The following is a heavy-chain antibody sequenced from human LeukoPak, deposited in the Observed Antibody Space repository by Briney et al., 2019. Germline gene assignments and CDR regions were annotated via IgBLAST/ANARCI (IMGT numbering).Heavy chain of an antibody. CDR3: ARNYGDYGSCLDY. CDR2: ISGSGGST. Sequence: LSLTCTVSGGSISSGGYYWSWVRQAPGKGLEWVSAISGSGGSTYYAGSVKGRFTISRDNSKNTLYLQMNSLRAEDTAVYYCARNYGDYGSCLDYWGQGTLVTVSS. D-gene: IGHD4-17*01. CDR1: GGSISSGGYY. V-gene: IGHV3-23*01. J-gene: IGHJ4*02.